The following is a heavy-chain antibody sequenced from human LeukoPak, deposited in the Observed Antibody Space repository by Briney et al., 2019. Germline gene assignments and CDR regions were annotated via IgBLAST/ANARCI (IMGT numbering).Heavy chain of an antibody. CDR2: IYSGGST. J-gene: IGHJ3*02. V-gene: IGHV3-53*01. CDR3: ARDGFSSGYPYDAFDI. D-gene: IGHD3-22*01. CDR1: GFTVSSNY. Sequence: QSGGSLRLSCAASGFTVSSNYMSWVRQAPGKGLEWVSVIYSGGSTYYADSVKGRFTISRDNSKNTLYLQMNSLRAEDTAVYYCARDGFSSGYPYDAFDIWGQGTMVTVSS.